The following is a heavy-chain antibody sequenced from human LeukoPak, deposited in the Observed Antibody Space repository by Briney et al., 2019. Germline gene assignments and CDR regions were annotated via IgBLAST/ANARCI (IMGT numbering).Heavy chain of an antibody. CDR2: ISYDGSNK. J-gene: IGHJ3*02. V-gene: IGHV3-30*04. CDR1: GFTFSSYA. D-gene: IGHD1-7*01. CDR3: VSELPTFGAFDI. Sequence: PGRSLRLSCAASGFTFSSYAMHWVRQAPGKGLEWVAVISYDGSNKYYADSVRGRFTISRDNSKSTLYLQVNSLRAEDTAVYYCVSELPTFGAFDIWGQGTMVTVSS.